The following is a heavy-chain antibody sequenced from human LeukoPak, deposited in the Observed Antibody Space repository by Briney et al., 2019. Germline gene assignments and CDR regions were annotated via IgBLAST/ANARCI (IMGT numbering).Heavy chain of an antibody. V-gene: IGHV4-59*01. J-gene: IGHJ4*02. D-gene: IGHD6-19*01. Sequence: SETLSLTCTVSGGSISSYYWSWIRQPPGKGLEWIGYIYYSGSTNYNPSLKSRVTISVDTSKNQFSLKLSSVTAADMAVYYCARVGSGWTFDYWGQGTLVTVSS. CDR3: ARVGSGWTFDY. CDR1: GGSISSYY. CDR2: IYYSGST.